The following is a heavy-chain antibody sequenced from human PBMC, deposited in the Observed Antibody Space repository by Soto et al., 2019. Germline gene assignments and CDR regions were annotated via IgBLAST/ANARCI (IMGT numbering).Heavy chain of an antibody. Sequence: ESGGGLVQPGGSLRVSCAASGFTFSVYEMNWVRQAPGKGLEWVSYISNSGNTIYYADSVKGRFTISRDNAKNSVYLQMNSLRADDTAVYYCASPVVSAPNDAFDVWGQGTMVTVSS. CDR1: GFTFSVYE. D-gene: IGHD2-21*01. V-gene: IGHV3-48*03. CDR2: ISNSGNTI. CDR3: ASPVVSAPNDAFDV. J-gene: IGHJ3*01.